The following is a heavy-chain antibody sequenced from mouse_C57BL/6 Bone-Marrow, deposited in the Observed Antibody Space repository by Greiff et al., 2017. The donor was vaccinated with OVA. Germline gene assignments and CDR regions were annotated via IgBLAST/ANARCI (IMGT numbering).Heavy chain of an antibody. J-gene: IGHJ2*01. V-gene: IGHV1-64*01. Sequence: VQLQQPGAKLVKPGASVKLSCKASGYTFTSYWMHWVKQRPGQGLEWIGMIHPNSGSTNYNEKFKSKATLTVDKSSSTAYMQLSSLTSEDSAVYYCARSDYDVEYYFDYWGQGTTLTVSS. CDR2: IHPNSGST. D-gene: IGHD2-4*01. CDR1: GYTFTSYW. CDR3: ARSDYDVEYYFDY.